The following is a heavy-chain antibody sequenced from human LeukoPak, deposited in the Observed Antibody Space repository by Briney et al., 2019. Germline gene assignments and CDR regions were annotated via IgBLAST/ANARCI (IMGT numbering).Heavy chain of an antibody. CDR3: ATGGGGYSYGYSIN. D-gene: IGHD5-18*01. Sequence: LPGGSLRLXCAASGFTFSTYEMNWVRQAPGKGLEWVSYISSSGSPIYHADPVKGRFTISRDNAKNSLYLQMNSLRAEDTAVYYCATGGGGYSYGYSINWGQGTLVTVSS. J-gene: IGHJ4*02. CDR1: GFTFSTYE. V-gene: IGHV3-48*03. CDR2: ISSSGSPI.